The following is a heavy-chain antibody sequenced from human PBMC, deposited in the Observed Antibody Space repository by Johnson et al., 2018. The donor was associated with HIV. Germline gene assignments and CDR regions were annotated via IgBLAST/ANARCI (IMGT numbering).Heavy chain of an antibody. CDR1: GFTFSSYG. D-gene: IGHD6-13*01. Sequence: QVQLVESGGGVVQPGRSLRLSCAASGFTFSSYGMPWVRQAPGTGLEWVAVIWYDGSNKYYADSVKGRFTISRANSKNTLYLQMNSLRAEDTAVYYCAKAFSSSWSDDFDIWGQGTMVTVSS. V-gene: IGHV3-33*06. J-gene: IGHJ3*02. CDR2: IWYDGSNK. CDR3: AKAFSSSWSDDFDI.